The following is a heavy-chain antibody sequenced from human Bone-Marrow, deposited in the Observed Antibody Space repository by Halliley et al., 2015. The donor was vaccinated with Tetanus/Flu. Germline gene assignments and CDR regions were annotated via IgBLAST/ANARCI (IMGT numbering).Heavy chain of an antibody. CDR1: GGSIGNYY. J-gene: IGHJ6*02. V-gene: IGHV4-59*01. CDR3: AREACSYYGMDV. D-gene: IGHD2-15*01. Sequence: TLSLTCTVSGGSIGNYYWTWIRQPPGKGLEWIGYIYYSGGTNYNRSLKSRVTISVDKSKNQFSVNLRSVTAADTAVYYCAREACSYYGMDVWGQGTKVIVAS. CDR2: IYYSGGT.